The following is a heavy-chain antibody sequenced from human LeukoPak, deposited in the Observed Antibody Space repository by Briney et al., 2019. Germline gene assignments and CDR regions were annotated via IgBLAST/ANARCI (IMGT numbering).Heavy chain of an antibody. J-gene: IGHJ6*03. CDR2: ISSSGSTI. Sequence: GGSLRLSCAASGFTFSDYYMSWIRQAPGKGLEWVSYISSSGSTIYYADAVKGRFTIPRDNAKNSLYLQMNSLRAEDTAVYYCARDPMTTEGYYYYYMDVWGKGTTVTVSS. D-gene: IGHD4-11*01. CDR3: ARDPMTTEGYYYYYMDV. V-gene: IGHV3-11*04. CDR1: GFTFSDYY.